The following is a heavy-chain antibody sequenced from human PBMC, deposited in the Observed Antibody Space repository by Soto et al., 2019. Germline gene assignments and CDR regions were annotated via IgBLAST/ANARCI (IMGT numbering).Heavy chain of an antibody. CDR1: GYTFTSYA. Sequence: ASVKVSLKASGYTFTSYAMHWVRPAPGQRLEWMGWINAGNGNTKYSQKFQGRVTITRDTSASTAYLQWSSLKASDTAMYYCARHNRYSSTWFEGWFDPWGQGTLVTVS. D-gene: IGHD6-13*01. CDR3: ARHNRYSSTWFEGWFDP. J-gene: IGHJ5*02. CDR2: INAGNGNT. V-gene: IGHV1-3*01.